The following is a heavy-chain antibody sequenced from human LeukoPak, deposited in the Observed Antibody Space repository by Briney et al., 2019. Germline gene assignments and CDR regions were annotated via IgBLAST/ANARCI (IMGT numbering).Heavy chain of an antibody. Sequence: ASVKVSCKASGYTFTSYAMHWVRQAPGQRLEWMGWINAGNGNTKYSQKFQGRVTITRDTSASTAYMELSSLRSEDTAVYYCARDRRGCSYGYDAFDIWGQGTMVTVSS. J-gene: IGHJ3*02. D-gene: IGHD5-18*01. CDR1: GYTFTSYA. CDR2: INAGNGNT. V-gene: IGHV1-3*01. CDR3: ARDRRGCSYGYDAFDI.